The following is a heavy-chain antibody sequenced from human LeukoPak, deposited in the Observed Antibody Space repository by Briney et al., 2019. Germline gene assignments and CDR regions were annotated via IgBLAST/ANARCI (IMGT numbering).Heavy chain of an antibody. Sequence: ASVKVSCKASGYTFTGYYMHWVRQAPGQGLEWMGWINPNSGGTNYAQKFQGWVTMTRDTSISTAYMELSRLRSDDTAVYYCAAEEGYCSSTSCYRNWFDLWGQGTLVTVSS. D-gene: IGHD2-2*01. CDR1: GYTFTGYY. CDR2: INPNSGGT. J-gene: IGHJ5*02. V-gene: IGHV1-2*04. CDR3: AAEEGYCSSTSCYRNWFDL.